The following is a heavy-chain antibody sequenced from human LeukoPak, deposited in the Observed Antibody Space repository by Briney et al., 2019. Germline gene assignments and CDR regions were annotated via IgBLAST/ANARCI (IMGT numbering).Heavy chain of an antibody. Sequence: QSGGSLRLSCAASGFTFSSCGMHWVRQAPGKGLEWVAVIWFDGSNKYYADSVKGRFTISRDNSKNTLYLQMNSLRAEDTAVYYCARDGSQGRYCSSTSCWYFDLWGRGTLVTVSS. CDR3: ARDGSQGRYCSSTSCWYFDL. V-gene: IGHV3-33*08. CDR2: IWFDGSNK. D-gene: IGHD2-2*01. J-gene: IGHJ2*01. CDR1: GFTFSSCG.